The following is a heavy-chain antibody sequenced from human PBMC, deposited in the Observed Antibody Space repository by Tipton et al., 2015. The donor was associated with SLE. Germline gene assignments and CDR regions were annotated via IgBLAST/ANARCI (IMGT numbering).Heavy chain of an antibody. CDR2: INHSGST. V-gene: IGHV4-34*01. CDR3: ARGPGPQGDY. Sequence: TLSLTCAVYGGSFSGYYWSWIRQPPGKGLEWIGEINHSGSTNYNPSLKSRVTISVDTSKNQFSLKLSSVTAADTAVYYCARGPGPQGDYWGQGTLVTVSS. J-gene: IGHJ4*02. CDR1: GGSFSGYY.